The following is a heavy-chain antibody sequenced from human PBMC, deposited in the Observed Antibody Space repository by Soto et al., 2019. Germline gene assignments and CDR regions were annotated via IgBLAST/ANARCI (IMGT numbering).Heavy chain of an antibody. J-gene: IGHJ4*02. CDR2: IIPIFGTA. D-gene: IGHD3-22*01. V-gene: IGHV1-69*13. CDR3: ARALDYDSSGYYCHY. CDR1: GYTFTSYA. Sequence: SVKVSCKASGYTFTSYAMHWVRQAPGQGLEWMGGIIPIFGTANYAQKFQGRVTITADESTSTAYMELSSLRSEDTAVYYCARALDYDSSGYYCHYWGQGTLVTVSS.